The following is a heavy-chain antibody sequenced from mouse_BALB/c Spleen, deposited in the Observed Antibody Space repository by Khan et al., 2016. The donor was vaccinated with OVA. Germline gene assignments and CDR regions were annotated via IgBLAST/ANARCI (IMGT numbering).Heavy chain of an antibody. J-gene: IGHJ3*01. CDR3: ARAGLLQGLLAY. D-gene: IGHD2-12*01. CDR2: INPYYGST. V-gene: IGHV1-39*01. Sequence: EVQLQQSGPELVKPGASVKISCKASGYSFTDYMMLWVKQSHGKSLEWIGNINPYYGSTSYNLKFKDKATLTVDKSSSTAYMQLNSLTSEDSAVYYCARAGLLQGLLAYWGQGTLVTVSA. CDR1: GYSFTDYM.